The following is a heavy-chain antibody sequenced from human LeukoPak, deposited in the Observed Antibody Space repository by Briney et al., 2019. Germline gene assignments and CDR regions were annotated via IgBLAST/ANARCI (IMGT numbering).Heavy chain of an antibody. D-gene: IGHD3-10*01. Sequence: SETLSLTCAVYGGSFSGYYWSWIRQPPGKGLEWIGEINHSGSTNYNPSLKSRVTISVDTSKNQFSLKLSSVTAADTAVYYCASHLSGELRPAPDYWGQGTLVTVSS. CDR2: INHSGST. V-gene: IGHV4-34*01. CDR3: ASHLSGELRPAPDY. J-gene: IGHJ4*02. CDR1: GGSFSGYY.